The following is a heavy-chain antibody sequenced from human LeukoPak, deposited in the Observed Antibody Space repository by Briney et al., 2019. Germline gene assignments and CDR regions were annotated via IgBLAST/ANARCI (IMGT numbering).Heavy chain of an antibody. Sequence: GGSLGLSCAASGFTFSSYGMHWVRQAPGKGLEWVAVIWYDGSNKYYADSVKGRFTISRDNSKNTLYLQMNSLRAEDTAVYYCAKDFSDYGVTFDYWGQGTLVTVSS. CDR1: GFTFSSYG. CDR2: IWYDGSNK. V-gene: IGHV3-33*06. CDR3: AKDFSDYGVTFDY. J-gene: IGHJ4*02. D-gene: IGHD4-17*01.